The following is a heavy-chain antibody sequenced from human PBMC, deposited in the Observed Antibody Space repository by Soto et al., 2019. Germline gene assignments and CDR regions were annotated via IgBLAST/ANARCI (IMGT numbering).Heavy chain of an antibody. D-gene: IGHD3-10*01. CDR1: GYTFTGYY. CDR3: ARGGGRYYGSGNPDY. Sequence: QVQLVQSGAEVKKPGASVKVSCKASGYTFTGYYMHWVRQAPGQGLEWMGWINPNSGGTNYAQKFEGWVTMTRDTSISTAYMELSRLRSDDTAVYYCARGGGRYYGSGNPDYWGQGTLVTVSS. V-gene: IGHV1-2*04. J-gene: IGHJ4*02. CDR2: INPNSGGT.